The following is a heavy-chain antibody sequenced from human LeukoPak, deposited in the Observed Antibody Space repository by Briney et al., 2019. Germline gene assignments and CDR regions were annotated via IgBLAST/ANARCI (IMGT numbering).Heavy chain of an antibody. CDR2: IHNSGRT. V-gene: IGHV4-4*08. Sequence: SETLSLTCSVSGGSVSSYYWSWIRQSPGKGLEWIGYIHNSGRTNYNPSLKSRVTGFVDTSKNHFSLKLSSVTAADTALYYCARSQSGYNYGYHFDSWGQGTLVTVSS. D-gene: IGHD5-18*01. CDR3: ARSQSGYNYGYHFDS. J-gene: IGHJ4*02. CDR1: GGSVSSYY.